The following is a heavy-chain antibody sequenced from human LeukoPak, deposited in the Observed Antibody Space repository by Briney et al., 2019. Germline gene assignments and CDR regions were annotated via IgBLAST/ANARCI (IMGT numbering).Heavy chain of an antibody. CDR2: IIPILGIA. Sequence: ASVKVSCKASGGTFSSYTISWVQQAPGQGLEWMGRIIPILGIANYAQKFQGRVTITADKSTSTAYVELSSLRSEDTAVYYCARVPYYYDSSGYPPLWGQGTLVTVSS. J-gene: IGHJ4*02. V-gene: IGHV1-69*02. CDR1: GGTFSSYT. D-gene: IGHD3-22*01. CDR3: ARVPYYYDSSGYPPL.